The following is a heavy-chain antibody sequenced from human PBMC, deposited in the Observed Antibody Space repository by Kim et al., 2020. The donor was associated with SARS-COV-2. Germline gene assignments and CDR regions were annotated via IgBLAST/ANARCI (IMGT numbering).Heavy chain of an antibody. CDR1: GGSISSYY. V-gene: IGHV4-59*01. CDR2: IYYSGST. CDR3: ARSSWEFPDY. J-gene: IGHJ4*02. D-gene: IGHD3-10*01. Sequence: SETLSLTCTVSGGSISSYYWSWIRQPPGKGLEWIGYIYYSGSTNYNPSLKSRVTRSVDTSKNHYSLKLSSVTAADTAVYYCARSSWEFPDYWGQGTLVTVSS.